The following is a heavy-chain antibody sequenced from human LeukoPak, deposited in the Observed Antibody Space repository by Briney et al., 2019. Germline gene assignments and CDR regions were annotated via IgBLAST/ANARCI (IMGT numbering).Heavy chain of an antibody. D-gene: IGHD3-10*01. Sequence: PSETLSLTCTVSSGSISSYSWSWIRQPPGKGLEWIGDIYHSGSINYNPSLKSRVTISLDTSKNHFSLRLSSVTAADTAVYFCASLWFGEFGDNWFDPWGQGTLVTVSS. CDR1: SGSISSYS. CDR2: IYHSGSI. J-gene: IGHJ5*02. CDR3: ASLWFGEFGDNWFDP. V-gene: IGHV4-59*01.